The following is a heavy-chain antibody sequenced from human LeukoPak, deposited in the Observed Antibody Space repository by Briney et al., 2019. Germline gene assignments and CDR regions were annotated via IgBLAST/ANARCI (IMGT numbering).Heavy chain of an antibody. D-gene: IGHD4-17*01. Sequence: PGGSLRLSCAASGFTFSSYSMSWVRQAPGKGLEWVSSISSSSSYIYYADSVKGRFTISRDNAKNSLYLQMNSLRAEDTAVYYCARGNSDGWDYWGQGTLVTVSS. CDR1: GFTFSSYS. V-gene: IGHV3-21*01. J-gene: IGHJ4*02. CDR2: ISSSSSYI. CDR3: ARGNSDGWDY.